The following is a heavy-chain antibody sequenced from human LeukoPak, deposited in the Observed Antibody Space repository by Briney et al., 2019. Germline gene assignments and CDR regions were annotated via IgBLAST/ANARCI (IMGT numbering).Heavy chain of an antibody. D-gene: IGHD3-22*01. Sequence: SETLSLTCTVSGGSISSYYRSWIRQPAGKGLEWIGRIYTSGSTNYNPSLKSRVTMSVDTSKNQFSLKLSSVTAADTAVYYCARAYYYDSSGYWSRAFDIWGQGTMVTVSS. CDR1: GGSISSYY. V-gene: IGHV4-4*07. J-gene: IGHJ3*02. CDR3: ARAYYYDSSGYWSRAFDI. CDR2: IYTSGST.